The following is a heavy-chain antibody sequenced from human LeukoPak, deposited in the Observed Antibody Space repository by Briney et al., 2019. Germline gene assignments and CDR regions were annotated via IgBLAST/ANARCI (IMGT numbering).Heavy chain of an antibody. Sequence: SETLSLTCTVSGGSISSSSYYWGWIRQPPGKGLEWIGSIYYSGSTYYNPSRKTRVTISVDTSKNQFSLKLSSVPASDTAVYYCASVRITMIRGRYFDYWGQGTLVTVSS. CDR3: ASVRITMIRGRYFDY. V-gene: IGHV4-39*01. CDR1: GGSISSSSYY. CDR2: IYYSGST. D-gene: IGHD3-10*01. J-gene: IGHJ4*02.